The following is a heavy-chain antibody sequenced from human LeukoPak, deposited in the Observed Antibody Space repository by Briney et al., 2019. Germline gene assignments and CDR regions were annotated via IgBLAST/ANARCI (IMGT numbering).Heavy chain of an antibody. CDR2: IIPILGIA. D-gene: IGHD3-22*01. CDR3: ARESQTGYDSSGYYLHYFDY. V-gene: IGHV1-69*04. Sequence: GSSVKVSCKASGGTFSSYAISWVRQAPGQGLEWMGRIIPILGIANYAQKFQGRVTITADKSTSTAYMELSSLRSEDTAVYYCARESQTGYDSSGYYLHYFDYWGQGTLVTVSS. CDR1: GGTFSSYA. J-gene: IGHJ4*02.